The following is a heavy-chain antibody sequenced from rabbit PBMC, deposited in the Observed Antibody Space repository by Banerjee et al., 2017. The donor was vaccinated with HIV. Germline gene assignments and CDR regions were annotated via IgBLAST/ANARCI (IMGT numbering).Heavy chain of an antibody. V-gene: IGHV1S45*01. CDR3: ARRDGGYVAYGYAYYGMDL. Sequence: QEQLEESGGDLVKPEGSLTLTCTASGFSFSSGYDMCWVRQAPGKGLEWIACIYAGSSGSTYYASWAKGRFTISKTSSTTVTLQMTSLTAADTATYFCARRDGGYVAYGYAYYGMDLWGPGTLVTVS. J-gene: IGHJ6*01. CDR2: IYAGSSGST. CDR1: GFSFSSGYD. D-gene: IGHD6-1*01.